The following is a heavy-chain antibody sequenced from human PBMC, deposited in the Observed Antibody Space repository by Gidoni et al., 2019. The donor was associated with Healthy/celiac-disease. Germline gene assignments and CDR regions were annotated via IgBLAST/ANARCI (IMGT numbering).Heavy chain of an antibody. CDR2: IYYSGST. CDR3: ARVSPGMDV. Sequence: QVQLQESGPGLVKPSETLSLTCPVSGGSISSYYWSWIRQPPGKGLEWIGYIYYSGSTNYTPSLKSRVTISVDTSKNQFSLKLSSVTAADTAVYYCARVSPGMDVWGQGTTVTVSS. J-gene: IGHJ6*02. CDR1: GGSISSYY. V-gene: IGHV4-59*01.